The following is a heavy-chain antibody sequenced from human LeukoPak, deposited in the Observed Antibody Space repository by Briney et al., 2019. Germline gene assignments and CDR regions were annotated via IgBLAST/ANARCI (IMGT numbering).Heavy chain of an antibody. CDR1: GGSFSGYY. CDR2: INHSGST. D-gene: IGHD6-19*01. V-gene: IGHV4-34*01. Sequence: NPSETLSLTCAVYGGSFSGYYWSWIRQPPGKGLEWIGEINHSGSTNYNPSLKSRVTISVDTSKNQFSLKLSSVTAADTAVYYCARHSSRYTKRFDYWGQGTLVTVSS. J-gene: IGHJ4*02. CDR3: ARHSSRYTKRFDY.